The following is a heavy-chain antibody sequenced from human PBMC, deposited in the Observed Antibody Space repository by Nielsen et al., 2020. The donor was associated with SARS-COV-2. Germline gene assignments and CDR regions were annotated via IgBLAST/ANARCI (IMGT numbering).Heavy chain of an antibody. V-gene: IGHV3-21*01. CDR2: ISSSSSYI. D-gene: IGHD2-2*01. CDR3: ARGQNIVVVPAAKDYYYYMDV. J-gene: IGHJ6*03. Sequence: WLRQPPGKGLEWVSSISSSSSYIYYADSVKGRFTISRDNAKNSLYLQMNSLRAEDTAVYYCARGQNIVVVPAAKDYYYYMDVWGKGTTVTVSS.